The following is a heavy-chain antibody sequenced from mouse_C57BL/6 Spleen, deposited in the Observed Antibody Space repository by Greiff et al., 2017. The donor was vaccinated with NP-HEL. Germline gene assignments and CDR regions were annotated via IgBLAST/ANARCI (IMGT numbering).Heavy chain of an antibody. CDR2: IDPSDSYT. V-gene: IGHV1-69*01. CDR3: ARSLPLSESYCDY. J-gene: IGHJ2*01. Sequence: QVQLQQSGAELARPGASVTLSCKASGYTFTSYGISWVKQRPGQGLEWIGAIDPSDSYTNYNQKFKGKSPLAVDKSSSTAYMQLSSLTSEDSAVYYCARSLPLSESYCDYWGQGTTLTVSS. CDR1: GYTFTSYG.